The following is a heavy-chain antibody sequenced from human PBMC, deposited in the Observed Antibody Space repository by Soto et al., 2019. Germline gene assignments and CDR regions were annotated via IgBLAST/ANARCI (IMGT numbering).Heavy chain of an antibody. V-gene: IGHV3-33*01. J-gene: IGHJ6*02. CDR1: GFTFSSYG. CDR2: IWYDGSNK. D-gene: IGHD2-2*01. CDR3: ARDPDIVVVPAAHHYYYYYGMDV. Sequence: QVQLVESGGGVVQPGRSLRLSCAASGFTFSSYGMHWVRQAPGKGLEWVAVIWYDGSNKYYADSVKGRFTISRDNSKNTLYLQMNSLRAEDTAVYYCARDPDIVVVPAAHHYYYYYGMDVWGQGTTVTVSS.